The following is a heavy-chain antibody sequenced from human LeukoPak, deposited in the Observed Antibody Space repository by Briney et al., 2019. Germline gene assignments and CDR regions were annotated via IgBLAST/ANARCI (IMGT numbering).Heavy chain of an antibody. Sequence: TGGSLRLSCAASGFTFSSYSMNWVRQAPGKGLEWVSSISSSSSYIYYADSVKGRFTISRDNAKNSLYLQMNSLRAEDTAVYYCARGIVAGYFDYWGQGTLVTVAS. D-gene: IGHD6-19*01. CDR3: ARGIVAGYFDY. CDR2: ISSSSSYI. CDR1: GFTFSSYS. V-gene: IGHV3-21*01. J-gene: IGHJ4*02.